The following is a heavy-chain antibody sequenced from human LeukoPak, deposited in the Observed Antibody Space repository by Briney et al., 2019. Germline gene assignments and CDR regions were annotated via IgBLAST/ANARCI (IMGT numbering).Heavy chain of an antibody. Sequence: GGSLRLSCAASGFTFSSYAMNWVRQAPGKGLEWVSGISNSGDSTLYADSVKGRFTISRDNSKNTVYLQMNSLRAEDTAVYYCATDSCSSPSCYVDDWGQGNLVTVSS. D-gene: IGHD2-2*01. V-gene: IGHV3-23*01. J-gene: IGHJ4*02. CDR2: ISNSGDST. CDR3: ATDSCSSPSCYVDD. CDR1: GFTFSSYA.